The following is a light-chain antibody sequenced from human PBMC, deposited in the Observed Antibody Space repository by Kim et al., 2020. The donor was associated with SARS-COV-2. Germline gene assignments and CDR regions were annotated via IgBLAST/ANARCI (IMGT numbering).Light chain of an antibody. Sequence: GHSITISCTGSSGDIGRYNFVTWYQQHPDKAPKLMIYNVTKRPSGVSNRFSGSKSGNTASLTISGLQAEDEVDYYCSSFTSSGTFVFGGGTQLTVL. CDR3: SSFTSSGTFV. CDR2: NVT. V-gene: IGLV2-14*03. CDR1: SGDIGRYNF. J-gene: IGLJ2*01.